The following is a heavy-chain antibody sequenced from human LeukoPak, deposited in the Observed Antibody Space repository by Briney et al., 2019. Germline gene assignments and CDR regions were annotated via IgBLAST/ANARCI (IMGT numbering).Heavy chain of an antibody. J-gene: IGHJ4*02. CDR2: MWYDGSNK. Sequence: GRSLRLSCAASGFTFSTYCMHWVRQAPGKGLEWVAVMWYDGSNKYYADSVKGRFTISRDNSKNTLYLQMNSLRAEDTAVYYCANGDYYDSSGYYPFDYWGQGTLVTVSS. CDR1: GFTFSTYC. D-gene: IGHD3-22*01. V-gene: IGHV3-33*06. CDR3: ANGDYYDSSGYYPFDY.